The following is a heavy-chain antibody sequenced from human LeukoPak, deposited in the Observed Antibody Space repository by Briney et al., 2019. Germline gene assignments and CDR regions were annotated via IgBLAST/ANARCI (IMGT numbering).Heavy chain of an antibody. CDR1: GGSISISDYY. CDR2: IYYSGST. Sequence: SETLSLTCTVSGGSISISDYYWGRIRQSPGKGLEWIGSIYYSGSTYYNPSLKSRVTISVDTSKNQFSLKLSSVTAADTAVYFCVSLVSGSYRLVPYYYYYMDVWGKGTTVTVSS. CDR3: VSLVSGSYRLVPYYYYYMDV. J-gene: IGHJ6*03. V-gene: IGHV4-39*01. D-gene: IGHD1-26*01.